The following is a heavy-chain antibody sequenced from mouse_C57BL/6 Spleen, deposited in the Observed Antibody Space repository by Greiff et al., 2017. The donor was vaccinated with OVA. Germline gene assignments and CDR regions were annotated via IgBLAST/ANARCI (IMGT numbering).Heavy chain of an antibody. CDR3: ASARITTVFYFDY. Sequence: VQLQQSGPELVKPGASVKMSCKASGYTFTDYNMHWVKQSHGKSLEWIGYINPNNGGTSYNQKFKGKATLTVTKSASTAYMELRSLTSEDSAVYYCASARITTVFYFDYWGQGTTLTVSS. CDR1: GYTFTDYN. CDR2: INPNNGGT. V-gene: IGHV1-22*01. D-gene: IGHD1-1*01. J-gene: IGHJ2*01.